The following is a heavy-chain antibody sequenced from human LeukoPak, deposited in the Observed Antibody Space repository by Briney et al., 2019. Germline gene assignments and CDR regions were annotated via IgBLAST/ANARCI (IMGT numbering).Heavy chain of an antibody. J-gene: IGHJ6*02. CDR3: AGVKSHLYYYYYGMDV. CDR2: INHSGST. Sequence: PSETLSLTCAVYGGSFSGYYWSWIRQPPGKGLEWIGEINHSGSTNYNPSLKSRVTISVDTSKNQFSLKLSSVTAADTAVYYCAGVKSHLYYYYYGMDVWGQGTTVTVSS. V-gene: IGHV4-34*01. CDR1: GGSFSGYY.